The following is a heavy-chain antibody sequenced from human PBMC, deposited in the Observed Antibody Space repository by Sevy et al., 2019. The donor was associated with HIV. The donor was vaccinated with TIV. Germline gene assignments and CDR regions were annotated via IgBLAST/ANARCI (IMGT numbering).Heavy chain of an antibody. J-gene: IGHJ4*02. V-gene: IGHV3-23*01. CDR1: GFDFSIYS. CDR3: AREGCTKPHDY. Sequence: GGSPRLSCAASGFDFSIYSMSWVRQAPGKGLEWVSTLSFGCGKINYADSVKGRFTISRDNSKGSVYLQMNNMGVEDTAVYYCAREGCTKPHDYWGQGTLVTVSS. D-gene: IGHD2-8*01. CDR2: LSFGCGKI.